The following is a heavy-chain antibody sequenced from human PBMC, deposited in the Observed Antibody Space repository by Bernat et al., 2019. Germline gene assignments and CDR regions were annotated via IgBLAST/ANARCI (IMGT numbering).Heavy chain of an antibody. V-gene: IGHV4-39*01. J-gene: IGHJ4*02. CDR2: IYYSGST. D-gene: IGHD1-26*01. Sequence: QLQLQESGPGLVKPSETLSLTCTVSGGSISSNSYYWGWIRQPPGKGLEWIGSIYYSGSTYYNPSLKSRVTLSVDASKNQFSLKLSSVTAADTAVYCCARHGGGALYFVDYWGQGTLVTVSS. CDR1: GGSISSNSYY. CDR3: ARHGGGALYFVDY.